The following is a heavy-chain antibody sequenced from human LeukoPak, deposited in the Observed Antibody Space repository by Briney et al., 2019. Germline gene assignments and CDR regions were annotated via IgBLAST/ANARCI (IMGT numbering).Heavy chain of an antibody. J-gene: IGHJ4*02. Sequence: ETLCLTCAVAGVPVNDFHWSWIRQSPGRGLEWLGWISDSGTTNYNPSFRSRLAISADTSKSQLSLELTSVTAADTAVYYCARHVEHAAYFRYWGQGSLVPVTS. CDR1: GVPVNDFH. CDR3: ARHVEHAAYFRY. D-gene: IGHD1/OR15-1a*01. CDR2: ISDSGTT. V-gene: IGHV4-59*08.